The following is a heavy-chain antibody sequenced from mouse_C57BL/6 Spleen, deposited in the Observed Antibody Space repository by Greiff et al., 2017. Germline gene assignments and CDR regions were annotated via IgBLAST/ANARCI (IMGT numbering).Heavy chain of an antibody. Sequence: VQLQQSGAELAKPGASVKLSCKASGYTFTSYWMHWVKQRPGQGLEWIGYINPSSGYTKYNQKFKDKATLTADKSSSTAYRQLSSLTYEDSAVYYCASGYSNFLAWFAYWGQGTLVTVSA. CDR3: ASGYSNFLAWFAY. J-gene: IGHJ3*01. CDR2: INPSSGYT. D-gene: IGHD2-5*01. V-gene: IGHV1-7*01. CDR1: GYTFTSYW.